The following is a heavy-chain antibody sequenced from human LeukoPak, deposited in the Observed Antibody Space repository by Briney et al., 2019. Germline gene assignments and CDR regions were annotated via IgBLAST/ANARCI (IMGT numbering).Heavy chain of an antibody. CDR2: IYYSGST. D-gene: IGHD3-10*01. CDR3: ARDQSGSYYQFDY. V-gene: IGHV4-59*01. CDR1: GGSISSYY. Sequence: PPETLSLTCTVSGGSISSYYWSWIRQPPGKGLEWIGYIYYSGSTNYNPSLKSRVTISVDTSKNQFSLKLSSVTAADTAVYYCARDQSGSYYQFDYWGQGTLVTVSS. J-gene: IGHJ4*02.